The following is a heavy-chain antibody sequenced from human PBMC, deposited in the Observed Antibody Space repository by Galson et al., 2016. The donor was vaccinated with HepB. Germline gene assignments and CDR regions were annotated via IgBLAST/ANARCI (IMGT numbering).Heavy chain of an antibody. Sequence: SLRLSCAASGFLFSTYNIHWVRQAPGKGLEWVAVMSSDGGNKYYADSVKGRFTISRDTSKNTLYLQMNSLRAVDTAVYYCARGAVYGSGSYRNIDYWGQGTLVTVSS. D-gene: IGHD3-10*01. V-gene: IGHV3-30-3*01. CDR1: GFLFSTYN. CDR2: MSSDGGNK. CDR3: ARGAVYGSGSYRNIDY. J-gene: IGHJ4*02.